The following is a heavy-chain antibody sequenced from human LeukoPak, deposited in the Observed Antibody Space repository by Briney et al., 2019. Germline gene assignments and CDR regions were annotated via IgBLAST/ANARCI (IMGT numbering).Heavy chain of an antibody. V-gene: IGHV3-21*01. CDR3: ATHTNYYDSSGYSNAFDI. D-gene: IGHD3-22*01. Sequence: GGSLRLSCAASGFTFSSYSMNWVRQAPGKGLEWVSSISSSSSYIYYADSVRGRFTISRDNAKNSLYLQMNSLRAEDTAVYYCATHTNYYDSSGYSNAFDIWGQGTMVTVSS. CDR1: GFTFSSYS. CDR2: ISSSSSYI. J-gene: IGHJ3*02.